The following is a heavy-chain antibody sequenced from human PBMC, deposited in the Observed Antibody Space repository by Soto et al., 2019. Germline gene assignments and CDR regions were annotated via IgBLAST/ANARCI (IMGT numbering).Heavy chain of an antibody. D-gene: IGHD3-10*01. J-gene: IGHJ4*02. V-gene: IGHV3-23*01. Sequence: EVQLLESGGGLVQPGGSLRLSCAASGFTFNNYAMTWVRQAPGKGLEWVSAISGGGDTTSYADSVKGRFTVSRDGSKNTVYLHMSSLRAEDTALYYCANGRGGSGSLTPRVDFWGQGTLVTVSS. CDR1: GFTFNNYA. CDR2: ISGGGDTT. CDR3: ANGRGGSGSLTPRVDF.